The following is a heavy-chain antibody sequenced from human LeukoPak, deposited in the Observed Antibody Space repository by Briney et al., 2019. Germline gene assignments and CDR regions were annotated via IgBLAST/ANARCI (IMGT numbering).Heavy chain of an antibody. Sequence: SETLSLTCTVSGGSISSGGYYWSWIRQPPGKGLEWIGYIYHSGSTYYNPSLKSRVTISVDRSKNQFSLKLSSVTAADTAVYYCARVRYYDILTGYSTYGMDVWGQGTTVTVSS. J-gene: IGHJ6*02. V-gene: IGHV4-30-2*01. CDR2: IYHSGST. D-gene: IGHD3-9*01. CDR3: ARVRYYDILTGYSTYGMDV. CDR1: GGSISSGGYY.